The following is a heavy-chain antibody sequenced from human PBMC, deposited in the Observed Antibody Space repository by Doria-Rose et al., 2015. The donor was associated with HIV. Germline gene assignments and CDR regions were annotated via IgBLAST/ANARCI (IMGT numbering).Heavy chain of an antibody. Sequence: QITLKESGPVLVKPTETLTLTCTVSGVSLSSPGMGVSWIRHPPGKALEWLANIFSDDERYYKTSLKSRLTISRGTSKSQVVLTMTDMDPVDTATYYCARIKSSRWYHKYYFDFWGQGTLVIVSA. D-gene: IGHD6-13*01. V-gene: IGHV2-26*01. CDR3: ARIKSSRWYHKYYFDF. CDR2: IFSDDER. CDR1: GVSLSSPGMG. J-gene: IGHJ4*02.